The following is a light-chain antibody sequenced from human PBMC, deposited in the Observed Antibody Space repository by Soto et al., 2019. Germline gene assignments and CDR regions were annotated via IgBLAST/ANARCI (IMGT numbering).Light chain of an antibody. J-gene: IGKJ2*01. V-gene: IGKV1-9*01. CDR3: QQLTSYRFT. CDR2: GAS. CDR1: QGINSF. Sequence: IQLTQSPSSLSASVGDRVTITCRASQGINSFLAWYQQNPGEAPKLLIYGASTLQSGVPSRFSGSGSGTDFTLTISSLQPEDFATYYCQQLTSYRFTFGQGTKLQIK.